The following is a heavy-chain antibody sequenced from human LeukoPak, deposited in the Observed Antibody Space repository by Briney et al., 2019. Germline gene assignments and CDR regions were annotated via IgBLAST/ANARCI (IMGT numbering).Heavy chain of an antibody. Sequence: GASVKVSCEASGYTFTAYLLHWVRQAPGQGLEWMGWINPNSGGTNYAQKFQGRVTMTRDTSISTAYMELSRLRSDDTAVYYCATGGDSSGWYTYDYWGQGTLVTVSS. CDR3: ATGGDSSGWYTYDY. CDR1: GYTFTAYL. CDR2: INPNSGGT. V-gene: IGHV1-2*02. J-gene: IGHJ4*02. D-gene: IGHD6-19*01.